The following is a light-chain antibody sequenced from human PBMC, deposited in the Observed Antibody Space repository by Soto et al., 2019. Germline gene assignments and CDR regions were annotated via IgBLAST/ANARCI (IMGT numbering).Light chain of an antibody. CDR3: QYYGKLLRVYT. Sequence: DIPMTQSPSSLSASVGDRVTITCQASQDISNYLNWYQQKPGKAPKLLIYDAYNLEAVVPSRYSGSGSGTDFTFSICSRRPVHMETYYCQYYGKLLRVYTFGEVTKL. V-gene: IGKV1-33*01. CDR1: QDISNY. J-gene: IGKJ2*01. CDR2: DAY.